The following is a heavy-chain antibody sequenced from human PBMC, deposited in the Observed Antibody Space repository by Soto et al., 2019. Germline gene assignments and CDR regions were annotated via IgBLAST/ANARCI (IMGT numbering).Heavy chain of an antibody. CDR1: GFPFPNAW. D-gene: IGHD3-22*01. J-gene: IGHJ4*01. CDR2: IKSTIDGGTT. Sequence: GGSLILSCAASGFPFPNAWMNWVRQAPGKGLEWVGRIKSTIDGGTTDYAEPVKGRFAISRDDSNNMVYLQMNSLKIEDTAVYYCTTDSYSTIIIVRFDYWGHGTLVTVSS. V-gene: IGHV3-15*07. CDR3: TTDSYSTIIIVRFDY.